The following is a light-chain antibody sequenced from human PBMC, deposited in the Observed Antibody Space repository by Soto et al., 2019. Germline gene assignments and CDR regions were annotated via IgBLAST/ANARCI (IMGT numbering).Light chain of an antibody. CDR2: EGS. CDR3: CSYAGSDTWV. V-gene: IGLV2-23*01. Sequence: QSALTQPASVSGSPGQSITISCTGTSSDVGSYNLVSWYQQHPGKVPKLIIYEGSKRPSGVSNRFSGSKSGNTASLTISGLQAEGEADYSCCSYAGSDTWVFGGGTKVTVL. J-gene: IGLJ3*02. CDR1: SSDVGSYNL.